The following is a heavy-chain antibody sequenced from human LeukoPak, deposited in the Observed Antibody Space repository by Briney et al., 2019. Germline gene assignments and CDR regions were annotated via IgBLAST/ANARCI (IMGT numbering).Heavy chain of an antibody. J-gene: IGHJ4*02. CDR2: IYIGGNT. V-gene: IGHV3-53*01. CDR1: GLTVSSNY. Sequence: GGSLRLSCAASGLTVSSNYMSWVRQAPGKGLEGVSVIYIGGNTYYADPVKGRFTISRDNSKNTVYLQMNSLRAEDTAVYYCATFFYGGNAGGSVGYWGQGTLVTVSS. CDR3: ATFFYGGNAGGSVGY. D-gene: IGHD4-23*01.